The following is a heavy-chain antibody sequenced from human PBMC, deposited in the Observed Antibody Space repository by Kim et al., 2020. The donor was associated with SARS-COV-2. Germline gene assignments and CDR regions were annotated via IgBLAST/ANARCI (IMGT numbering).Heavy chain of an antibody. J-gene: IGHJ6*02. D-gene: IGHD6-19*01. CDR2: IYYSGST. Sequence: SETLSLTCTVSGGSVSSGSYYWSWIRQPPGKGLEWIGYIYYSGSTNYNPSLKSRVTISVDTSKNQFSLKLSSVTAADTAVYYCARDPLEQGAGVYYYYGMDVWGQGTTVTVSS. CDR3: ARDPLEQGAGVYYYYGMDV. V-gene: IGHV4-61*01. CDR1: GGSVSSGSYY.